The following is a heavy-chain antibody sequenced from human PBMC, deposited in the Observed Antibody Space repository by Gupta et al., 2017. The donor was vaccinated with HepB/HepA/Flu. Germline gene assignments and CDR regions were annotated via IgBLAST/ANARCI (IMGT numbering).Heavy chain of an antibody. V-gene: IGHV3-23*04. CDR3: AKYNGGWNWAASFDS. CDR2: LGDGGITT. Sequence: EVQLVESGGESVQPGGSVRLSCVASGFVLSDFAMSWVRQAPGMGLEFVSSLGDGGITTRYSVSVRGRFTSYRDTSKNTLYLQMNSLRVDDTATYYCAKYNGGWNWAASFDSWGQGTLVTVSS. J-gene: IGHJ4*02. CDR1: GFVLSDFA. D-gene: IGHD1-7*01.